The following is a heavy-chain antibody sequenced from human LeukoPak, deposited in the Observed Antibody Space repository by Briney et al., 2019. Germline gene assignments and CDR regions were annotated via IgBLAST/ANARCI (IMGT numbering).Heavy chain of an antibody. CDR3: AREYSGSYYKAPYYYYYYMDV. Sequence: PGGSLRLSCEASGFIFSSFSLTWVRQAPGKGLEWVANIKQDGSEKYYVDSVKGRFTISRDNAKESVYLQMNSLRAEDTAVYYCAREYSGSYYKAPYYYYYYMDVWGKGTTVTISS. J-gene: IGHJ6*03. D-gene: IGHD3-10*01. CDR2: IKQDGSEK. CDR1: GFIFSSFS. V-gene: IGHV3-7*01.